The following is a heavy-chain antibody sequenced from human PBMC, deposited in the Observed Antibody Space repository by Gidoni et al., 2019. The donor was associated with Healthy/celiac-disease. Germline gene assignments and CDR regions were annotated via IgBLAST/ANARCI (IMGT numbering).Heavy chain of an antibody. Sequence: QVQLVQSGAEVKKPGSSVKVPCKASGGTFSSYAISWVRQAPGQGLEWMGRIIPILGIANYAQKFQGRVTITADKSTSTAYMELSSLRSEDTAVYYCAREREVVGAPIHYYFDYWGQGTLVTVSS. CDR1: GGTFSSYA. CDR3: AREREVVGAPIHYYFDY. CDR2: IIPILGIA. V-gene: IGHV1-69*09. J-gene: IGHJ4*02. D-gene: IGHD1-26*01.